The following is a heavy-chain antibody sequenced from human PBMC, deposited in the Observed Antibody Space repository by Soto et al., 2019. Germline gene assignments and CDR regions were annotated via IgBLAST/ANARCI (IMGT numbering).Heavy chain of an antibody. J-gene: IGHJ5*02. CDR1: GYTFSNYG. Sequence: ASVKVSCKTSGYTFSNYGITWVRQAPGQPLEWLGWISLYSDGTNYAQKFQGRASMTTDTSTTTAYMELRSLRSDDTAVYYCARVVPGAEAWFGPWGQGTLVTVSS. CDR3: ARVVPGAEAWFGP. D-gene: IGHD2-2*01. CDR2: ISLYSDGT. V-gene: IGHV1-18*01.